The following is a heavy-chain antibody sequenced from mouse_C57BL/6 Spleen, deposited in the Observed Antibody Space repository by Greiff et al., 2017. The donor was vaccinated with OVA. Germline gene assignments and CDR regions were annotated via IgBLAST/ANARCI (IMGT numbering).Heavy chain of an antibody. Sequence: QVQLQQSGPGLVQPSQRLSITCTVSGFSLTSYGVHWVRQSPGKGLEWLGVIWSGGSTDYNAAFISRLSISKDNSKSQVFFKMNSLQADDTAIYYCALRGHDEARDYFDYWGQGTTLTVSS. CDR2: IWSGGST. CDR3: ALRGHDEARDYFDY. CDR1: GFSLTSYG. J-gene: IGHJ2*01. V-gene: IGHV2-2*01. D-gene: IGHD2-12*01.